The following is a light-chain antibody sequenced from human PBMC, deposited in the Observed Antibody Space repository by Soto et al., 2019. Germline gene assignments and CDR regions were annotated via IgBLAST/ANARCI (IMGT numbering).Light chain of an antibody. CDR3: QQYYAYPIT. CDR2: DAS. Sequence: DIQMTQSPYSLFASVGDRVTMTCGASQGIDKWLGWFQQKPEKAPKSLIFDASSLQSGVPSRFSGSGSGTDFTLTITSLQPEDFATYYCQQYYAYPITFGQGTRLEIK. CDR1: QGIDKW. J-gene: IGKJ5*01. V-gene: IGKV1D-16*01.